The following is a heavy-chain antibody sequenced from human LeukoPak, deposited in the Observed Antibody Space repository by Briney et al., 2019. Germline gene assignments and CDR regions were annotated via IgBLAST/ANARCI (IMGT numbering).Heavy chain of an antibody. D-gene: IGHD3-22*01. Sequence: PGGSLRLSCAASGFTFSNYGVSWVRQAPGKGLEWVSGIRSAVDTTHYADSVKGRFIISRDNSKNTLSLQLNSLRPEDTALYYCAKLLGSGYYWGVDYWGQGTLVTVSS. CDR3: AKLLGSGYYWGVDY. V-gene: IGHV3-23*01. CDR1: GFTFSNYG. CDR2: IRSAVDTT. J-gene: IGHJ4*02.